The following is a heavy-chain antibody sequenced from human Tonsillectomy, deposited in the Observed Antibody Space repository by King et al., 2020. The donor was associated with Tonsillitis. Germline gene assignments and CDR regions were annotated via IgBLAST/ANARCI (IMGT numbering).Heavy chain of an antibody. Sequence: VQLVESGGGLVQPGGSLRLSCAASGFTFSTYWMHWVRQAPGKGLVWVSRISSDALSTSYADSVKGRFTISRDNAKSTLYLQMNSLRVEDTAVYYCARARTWDWFYPCGQGTLVTVSS. V-gene: IGHV3-74*01. D-gene: IGHD7-27*01. CDR2: ISSDALST. CDR1: GFTFSTYW. J-gene: IGHJ5*02. CDR3: ARARTWDWFYP.